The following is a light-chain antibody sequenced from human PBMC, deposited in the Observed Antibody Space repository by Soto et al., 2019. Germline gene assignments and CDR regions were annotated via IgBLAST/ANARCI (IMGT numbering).Light chain of an antibody. CDR1: QSVSSN. J-gene: IGKJ1*01. CDR3: LQYHNLWA. V-gene: IGKV3-15*01. Sequence: EIVMTQSPATLSLSLGERATLSCRASQSVSSNLAWYQQKPGQAPRLLIYGAYTRATGIPARFSGSGSGTAFTLTISSLQSEDFAVYSCLQYHNLWAFGQGTKVEI. CDR2: GAY.